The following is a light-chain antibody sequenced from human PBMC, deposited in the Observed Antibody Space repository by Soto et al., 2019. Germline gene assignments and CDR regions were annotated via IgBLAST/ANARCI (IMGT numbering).Light chain of an antibody. CDR3: QHYNNWPS. Sequence: EIVLTQSPGTLSLSPGDRATLSCRASQSVSNNYLAWYQQKPGQAPRLLIYGASNRATGIPARFSGSGSGTEFTLTISSLQSEDFAVYYCQHYNNWPSFGQGTRWIS. CDR1: QSVSNN. CDR2: GAS. V-gene: IGKV3D-15*01. J-gene: IGKJ1*01.